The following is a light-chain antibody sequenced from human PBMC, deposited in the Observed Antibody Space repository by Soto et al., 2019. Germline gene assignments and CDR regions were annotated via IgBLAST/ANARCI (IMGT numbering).Light chain of an antibody. J-gene: IGKJ1*01. V-gene: IGKV1-39*01. CDR2: AAS. CDR3: QQSYSTPPEGT. Sequence: DIQMTQSPSSLSASVGDRVTITCRASQSISSYLNWYQQKPGKAHKLLIYAASSLQSGVPSRFSGSGSGTDFTLTISSLQTEDFATYYWQQSYSTPPEGTFGQGTKVEIK. CDR1: QSISSY.